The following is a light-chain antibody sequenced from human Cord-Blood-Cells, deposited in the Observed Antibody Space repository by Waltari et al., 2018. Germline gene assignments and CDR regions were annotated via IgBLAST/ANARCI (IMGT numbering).Light chain of an antibody. Sequence: EIVLTQSPATLSLSPGERATFSCRASQSVSSYLAWYQQKPGQAPRLRIYDASNRATGIPARFSGSGSGTDFTLTISSLELEDFAVYYCQQRSNWPPVFTFGPGTKVDIK. CDR1: QSVSSY. CDR3: QQRSNWPPVFT. CDR2: DAS. J-gene: IGKJ3*01. V-gene: IGKV3-11*01.